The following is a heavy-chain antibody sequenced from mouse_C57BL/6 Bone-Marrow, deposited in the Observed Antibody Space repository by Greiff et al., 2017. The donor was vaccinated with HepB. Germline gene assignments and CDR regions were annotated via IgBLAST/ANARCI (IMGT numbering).Heavy chain of an antibody. Sequence: QVQLQQPGAELVKPGASVKVSCKASGYTFTSYWMHWVKQRPGQGLEWIGRIHPSDSDTNYNQKFKGKATLTADKSSSTAYMELRSLTSEDSAVYYCTRSGYDGYYVPYAMDYWGQGTSVTVAS. D-gene: IGHD2-3*01. V-gene: IGHV1-74*01. CDR3: TRSGYDGYYVPYAMDY. J-gene: IGHJ4*01. CDR2: IHPSDSDT. CDR1: GYTFTSYW.